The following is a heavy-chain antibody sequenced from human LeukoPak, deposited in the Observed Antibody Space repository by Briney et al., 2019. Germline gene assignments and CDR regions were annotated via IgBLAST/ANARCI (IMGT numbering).Heavy chain of an antibody. Sequence: SETLSLTCTVSGGSISSGDYYWSWIRQPPGKGLEWIGYIYYSGSTYYNPSLKSRVTISVDTSKNQFSLKLSSVTAAGTAVYYCARFSGHYYDSSGPPKDAFDIWGQGTMVTVSS. CDR3: ARFSGHYYDSSGPPKDAFDI. CDR2: IYYSGST. V-gene: IGHV4-30-4*08. J-gene: IGHJ3*02. D-gene: IGHD3-22*01. CDR1: GGSISSGDYY.